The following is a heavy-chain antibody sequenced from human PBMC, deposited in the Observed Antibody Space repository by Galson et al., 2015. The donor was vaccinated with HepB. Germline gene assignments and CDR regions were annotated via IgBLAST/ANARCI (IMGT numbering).Heavy chain of an antibody. CDR1: GFNSSIFW. D-gene: IGHD1-26*01. J-gene: IGHJ4*02. V-gene: IGHV3-7*01. CDR2: IKQDGRER. CDR3: ARSSGGYFDS. Sequence: SLRLSCAGSGFNSSIFWMSWVRQAPGKGLEWVANIKQDGRERYYVGPVKGRFTISRDNAGNSLYLQMNSLRGEGTALYYCARSSGGYFDSLGQGIRVTVSS.